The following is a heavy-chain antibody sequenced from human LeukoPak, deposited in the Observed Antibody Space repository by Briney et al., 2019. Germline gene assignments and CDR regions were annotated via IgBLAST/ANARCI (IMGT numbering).Heavy chain of an antibody. J-gene: IGHJ6*02. V-gene: IGHV4-34*01. CDR2: INHSGST. CDR1: GGSFSGYY. D-gene: IGHD3-9*01. Sequence: PSETLSLTCAVYGGSFSGYYWSWIRQPPGKGLEWIGGINHSGSTNYNPSLKSRVTISVDTSKNQFSLKLSSVTAADTAVYYCARRVLRYFDWTDYYYGMDVWGQGPRSPSP. CDR3: ARRVLRYFDWTDYYYGMDV.